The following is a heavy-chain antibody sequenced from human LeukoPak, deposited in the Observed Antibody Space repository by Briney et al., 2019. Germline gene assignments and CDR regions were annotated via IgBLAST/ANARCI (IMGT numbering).Heavy chain of an antibody. CDR1: GYTFTSYA. CDR3: ARDQDTSGHFDY. CDR2: INAGNGNT. D-gene: IGHD3-22*01. J-gene: IGHJ4*02. V-gene: IGHV1-3*01. Sequence: ASVKVSCKASGYTFTSYAMHWVRQAPGQRLEWMGWINAGNGNTKYSQKFQGRVTITRDTSASTAYMELRSLRSDDTAVYFCARDQDTSGHFDYWGQGTLVTVSS.